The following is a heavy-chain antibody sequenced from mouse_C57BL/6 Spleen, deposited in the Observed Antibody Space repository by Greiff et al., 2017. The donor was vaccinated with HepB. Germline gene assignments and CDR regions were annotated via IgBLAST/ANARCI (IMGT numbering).Heavy chain of an antibody. D-gene: IGHD1-1*01. Sequence: VKLQQPGAELVKPGASVKLSCKASGYTFTSYWMHWVKQRPGRGLEWIGRIDPNSGGTKYNEKFKSKATLTVDKPSSTAYMQLSSLTSEDSAVYYCARLRERGLGSNYFDYWGQGTTLTVSS. CDR1: GYTFTSYW. J-gene: IGHJ2*01. CDR2: IDPNSGGT. CDR3: ARLRERGLGSNYFDY. V-gene: IGHV1-72*01.